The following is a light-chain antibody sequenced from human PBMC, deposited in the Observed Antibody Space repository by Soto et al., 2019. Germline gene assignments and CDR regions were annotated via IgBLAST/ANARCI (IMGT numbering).Light chain of an antibody. V-gene: IGKV1-9*01. CDR1: QGIGSY. Sequence: IQLTQSPSSLSASVGDRVTITCRASQGIGSYLAWYQQQPGKAPKLLIYAASTLQRGVSSRFSGNGSGTDFTLTISSLQPEDFATYYCQQLNSYLSLTFGGGTKVEIK. CDR2: AAS. J-gene: IGKJ4*01. CDR3: QQLNSYLSLT.